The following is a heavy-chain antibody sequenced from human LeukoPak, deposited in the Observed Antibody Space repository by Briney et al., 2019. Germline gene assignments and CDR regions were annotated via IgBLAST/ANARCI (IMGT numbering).Heavy chain of an antibody. V-gene: IGHV4-4*07. D-gene: IGHD2-15*01. CDR1: GGSISSYY. CDR3: ARVYCSGGSCYGFDY. Sequence: SETLSLTCTVSGGSISSYYWSWIRQPAGKGLEWIGRIYTSGSTNYNPSLKSRVTMSVDTSKNQFSLKLCSVTAADTAVYYCARVYCSGGSCYGFDYWGQGTLVTVSS. J-gene: IGHJ4*02. CDR2: IYTSGST.